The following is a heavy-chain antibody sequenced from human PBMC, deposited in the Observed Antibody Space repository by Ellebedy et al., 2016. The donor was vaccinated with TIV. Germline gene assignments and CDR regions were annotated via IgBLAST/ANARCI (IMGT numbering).Heavy chain of an antibody. Sequence: SGPTLVKPTETLTLTCTVSGFSLSNDRMGVSWIRQPTGDALEWLAHIFSNDEKSYSTSLKTRLTISKDTSKSQVVLTMTNMDPVDTATYYCARSSSYYYYGMDVWGQGTTVTVSS. CDR1: GFSLSNDRMG. V-gene: IGHV2-26*01. J-gene: IGHJ6*02. CDR3: ARSSSYYYYGMDV. CDR2: IFSNDEK.